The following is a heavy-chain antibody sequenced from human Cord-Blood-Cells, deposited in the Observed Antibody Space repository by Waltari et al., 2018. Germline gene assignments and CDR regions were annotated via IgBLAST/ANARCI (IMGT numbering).Heavy chain of an antibody. CDR2: IKQDGRVN. V-gene: IGHV3-7*01. CDR1: GFTFSSYW. J-gene: IGHJ4*02. CDR3: ARSGSYYIPFDY. Sequence: EVQLVESGGGLVQPGGSLRLSCAASGFTFSSYWTSWVRQAPGKGLEWVANIKQDGRVNDYVDAVKGRFTISRDNDKNSLYLQMDSLRAEDTAVDYCARSGSYYIPFDYWGQGTLVTVSS. D-gene: IGHD1-26*01.